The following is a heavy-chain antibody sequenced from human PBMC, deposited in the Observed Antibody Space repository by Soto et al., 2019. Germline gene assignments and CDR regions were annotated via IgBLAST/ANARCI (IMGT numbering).Heavy chain of an antibody. CDR1: EFTFDKYY. Sequence: GSLRLSCAASEFTFDKYYMTWVRQAPGKGPEWVANIKPDGSEQYYVDSVKGRFTISRDNASNSLYLQMNSLRAEDTAVYFCARGNWNYYYGFDVWGQGTTVTVSS. CDR2: IKPDGSEQ. CDR3: ARGNWNYYYGFDV. V-gene: IGHV3-7*01. J-gene: IGHJ6*02. D-gene: IGHD1-20*01.